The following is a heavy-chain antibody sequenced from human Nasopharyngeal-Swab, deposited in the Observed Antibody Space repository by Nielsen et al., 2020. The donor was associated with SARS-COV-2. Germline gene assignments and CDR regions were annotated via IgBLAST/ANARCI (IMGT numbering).Heavy chain of an antibody. CDR2: ISGYNGNT. J-gene: IGHJ6*02. CDR3: ARVWIGGCSNTRCHGAYYYYGMDV. CDR1: GYTFTSYG. V-gene: IGHV1-18*04. Sequence: ASEKVSCKASGYTFTSYGISWVRQAPGQGLEWMGWISGYNGNTNYAQKLQGRVTMTTDTSTSTADMELRSLGSDDTAVYYCARVWIGGCSNTRCHGAYYYYGMDVWGQGTTVTVSS. D-gene: IGHD2-2*01.